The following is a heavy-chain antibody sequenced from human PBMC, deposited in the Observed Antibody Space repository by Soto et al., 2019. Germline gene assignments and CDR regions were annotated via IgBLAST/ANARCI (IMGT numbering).Heavy chain of an antibody. J-gene: IGHJ6*02. D-gene: IGHD3-10*01. CDR1: GFTFDDYA. V-gene: IGHV3-9*01. Sequence: GGSLRLSCAASGFTFDDYAMHWVRQAPGKGLEWVSGISWNSGSIGYADSVKGRFTISRDNAKNSLYLQMNSLRAEDTALYYCAKDKTYYYGSGSYTTYGMDVWGQGTTVTVSS. CDR3: AKDKTYYYGSGSYTTYGMDV. CDR2: ISWNSGSI.